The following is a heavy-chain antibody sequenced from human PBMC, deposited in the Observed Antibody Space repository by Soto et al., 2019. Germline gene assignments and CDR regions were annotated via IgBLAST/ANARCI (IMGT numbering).Heavy chain of an antibody. CDR2: IYHSGST. Sequence: QLQLQESGSGLVKPSQTLSLTCAVSGGSISSGGYSWSWIRQPPGKGLEWIGYIYHSGSTDYNPSLKSRVTIALDRSQKQFSLKLRSVTAAEPAVYSWPRGMTTVTTLDFWGHGTLVTVSS. D-gene: IGHD4-17*01. J-gene: IGHJ5*01. CDR1: GGSISSGGYS. CDR3: PRGMTTVTTLDF. V-gene: IGHV4-30-2*01.